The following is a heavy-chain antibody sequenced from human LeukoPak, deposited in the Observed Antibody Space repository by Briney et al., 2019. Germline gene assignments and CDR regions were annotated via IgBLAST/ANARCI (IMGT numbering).Heavy chain of an antibody. CDR2: ISSSSSYI. D-gene: IGHD2-2*01. V-gene: IGHV3-21*01. J-gene: IGHJ6*02. CDR3: ARAYYKLLSVCMDV. Sequence: GGSLRFSCAASGFTFSRYSVNWVRQAPGNGLEWVSSISSSSSYIYYADSVKGRFTISRDNAKNSLYLQMNSLRAEDTAVYYCARAYYKLLSVCMDVWGQGTTVTVSS. CDR1: GFTFSRYS.